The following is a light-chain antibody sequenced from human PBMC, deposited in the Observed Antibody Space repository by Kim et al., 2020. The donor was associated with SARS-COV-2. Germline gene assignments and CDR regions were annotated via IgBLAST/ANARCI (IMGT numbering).Light chain of an antibody. Sequence: ELTQPPSASGTPGQRVTISCSGSSSNIASNTVNWYRQLPGTAPKLLIYYNNRRPSRVSDRFSGSKSGTSASLAISVLQSEDEADYYCAAWDDSLNAWVFGGGTQLTVL. J-gene: IGLJ3*02. CDR3: AAWDDSLNAWV. CDR2: YNN. CDR1: SSNIASNT. V-gene: IGLV1-44*01.